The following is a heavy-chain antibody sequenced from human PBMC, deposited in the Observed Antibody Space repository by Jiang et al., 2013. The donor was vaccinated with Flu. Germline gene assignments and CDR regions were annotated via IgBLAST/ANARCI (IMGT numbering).Heavy chain of an antibody. CDR3: ARVHYYGSGSPYYFDY. Sequence: SGAEVKKPGASVKVSCKASGYTFTSYAMHWVRQAPGQRLEWMGWINAGNGNTKYSQKFQGRVTITRDTSASTAYMELSSLRSEDTAVYYCARVHYYGSGSPYYFDYWGQGALVTVSS. V-gene: IGHV1-3*01. CDR2: INAGNGNT. J-gene: IGHJ4*02. D-gene: IGHD3-10*01. CDR1: GYTFTSYA.